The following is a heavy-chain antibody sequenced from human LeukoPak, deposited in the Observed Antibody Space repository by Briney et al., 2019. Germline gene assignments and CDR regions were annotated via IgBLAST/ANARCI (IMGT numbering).Heavy chain of an antibody. V-gene: IGHV3-7*03. CDR2: IKQDGSAK. Sequence: GGSLRLSCAASGFTFRRHWMYWVRQAPGKGLEWVANIKQDGSAKPYVDSVKGRFTISRDNAKNSLFLQMNSLRAEDTAVYYCARDNGWSADFWGQGTLVTVSS. CDR3: ARDNGWSADF. CDR1: GFTFRRHW. D-gene: IGHD2-15*01. J-gene: IGHJ4*02.